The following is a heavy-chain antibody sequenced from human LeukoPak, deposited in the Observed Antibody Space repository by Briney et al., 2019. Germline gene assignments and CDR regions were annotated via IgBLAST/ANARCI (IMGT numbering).Heavy chain of an antibody. J-gene: IGHJ6*02. D-gene: IGHD2-2*02. V-gene: IGHV3-53*04. CDR1: GFTVSSNY. CDR3: ARVRRDGYCSSTSCYKPYGMDV. CDR2: IYSGGST. Sequence: GGSLRLSCAASGFTVSSNYMSWVRQAPGKGLEWVSVIYSGGSTYYADSVKGRFTISRHNSKNTLYLQMNSLRAEDTAVYYCARVRRDGYCSSTSCYKPYGMDVWGQGTTVTVSS.